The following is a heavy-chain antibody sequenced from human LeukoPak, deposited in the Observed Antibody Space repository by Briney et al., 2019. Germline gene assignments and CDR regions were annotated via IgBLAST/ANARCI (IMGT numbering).Heavy chain of an antibody. V-gene: IGHV3-74*01. Sequence: GGSLRLSCAASGFTFSSYWMHWVRQAPGKWLVWVSRINSDGSSTSYADSVKGRFTISRDNAKNTLYLQMNSLRAEDTAVYYCAREVTGTTYDYYYYYYMDVWGKGTTVTVSS. CDR1: GFTFSSYW. D-gene: IGHD1-7*01. J-gene: IGHJ6*03. CDR2: INSDGSST. CDR3: AREVTGTTYDYYYYYYMDV.